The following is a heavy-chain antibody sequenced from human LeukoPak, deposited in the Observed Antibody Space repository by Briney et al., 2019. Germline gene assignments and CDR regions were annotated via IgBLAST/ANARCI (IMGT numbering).Heavy chain of an antibody. D-gene: IGHD3-22*01. V-gene: IGHV4-31*03. J-gene: IGHJ3*02. CDR3: ARVTYYYDSSGYSAAFDI. CDR1: GGSISSGGYY. Sequence: PSETLSLTCTVSGGSISSGGYYWSWIRQHPGKGLEWIGYIYYSGSTYYNPSLKSRVTISVDTSKNQFSLKLSSVTAADTAVYYCARVTYYYDSSGYSAAFDIWGQGTMVTVSS. CDR2: IYYSGST.